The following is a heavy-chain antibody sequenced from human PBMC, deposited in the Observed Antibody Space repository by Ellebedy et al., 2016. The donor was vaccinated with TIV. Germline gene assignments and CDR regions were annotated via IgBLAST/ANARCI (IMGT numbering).Heavy chain of an antibody. CDR2: ISSSSDII. Sequence: GESLKISCAASGFTFSSYSMSWVRQAPGKGLEWVSYISSSSDIIHYADSVKGRFTISRDNANNSLYLQMNRLRDEDTAVYYCARDLVAQQLYDYWGQGTLVTVSS. J-gene: IGHJ4*02. V-gene: IGHV3-48*02. D-gene: IGHD6-13*01. CDR1: GFTFSSYS. CDR3: ARDLVAQQLYDY.